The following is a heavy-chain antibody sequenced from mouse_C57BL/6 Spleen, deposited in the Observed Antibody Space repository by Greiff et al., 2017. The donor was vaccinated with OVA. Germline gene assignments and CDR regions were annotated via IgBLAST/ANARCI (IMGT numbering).Heavy chain of an antibody. CDR1: GFTFSSYT. CDR2: ISGGGGNT. D-gene: IGHD1-1*01. CDR3: ARHLDYGSSGYFDY. V-gene: IGHV5-9*01. Sequence: EVHLVESGGGLVKPGGSLKLSCAASGFTFSSYTMSWVRQTPEKRLEWVATISGGGGNTYYPDSVKGRFTISRDNAKNTLYLQMSSLRSEDTALYYCARHLDYGSSGYFDYWGQGTTLTVSS. J-gene: IGHJ2*01.